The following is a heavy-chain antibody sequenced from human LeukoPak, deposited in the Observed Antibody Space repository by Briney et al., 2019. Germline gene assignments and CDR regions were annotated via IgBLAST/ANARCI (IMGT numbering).Heavy chain of an antibody. D-gene: IGHD6-19*01. CDR3: ARGLYSSAWSPFDY. V-gene: IGHV3-48*04. CDR2: IRPKDGTT. Sequence: GGSLRLSCEASGFTFSNYGMNWVRQAPGKGLEWVSYIRPKDGTTHYADSVKGRFTISRDNAKNSLYLQMNSLRVEDTAVYYCARGLYSSAWSPFDYWGQGTLVTVSS. J-gene: IGHJ4*02. CDR1: GFTFSNYG.